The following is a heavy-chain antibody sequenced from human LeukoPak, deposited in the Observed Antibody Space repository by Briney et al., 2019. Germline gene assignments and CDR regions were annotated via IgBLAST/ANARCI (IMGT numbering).Heavy chain of an antibody. CDR2: ISGSGVTT. CDR1: GFTFTSYA. J-gene: IGHJ4*02. D-gene: IGHD3-3*01. CDR3: AKVKTYYDFWSGYLD. V-gene: IGHV3-23*01. Sequence: GGSLRLSCAASGFTFTSYAMSWVRQTPGKGLDWVSSISGSGVTTYYADSVKGRFTISRDNSKNTLYLQMNSLRAEDTAVYYCAKVKTYYDFWSGYLDWGQGTLLTVSS.